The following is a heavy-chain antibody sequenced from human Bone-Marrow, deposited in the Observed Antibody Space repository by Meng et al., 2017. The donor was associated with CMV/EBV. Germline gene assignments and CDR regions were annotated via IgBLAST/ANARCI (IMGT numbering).Heavy chain of an antibody. D-gene: IGHD3-10*01. CDR3: ARIRIYFGSGLCSHDAFDN. Sequence: GESLKISRAASGFTFRSYTIQWVSQAPGKGLEWVAAISSAGSKTHYADSVKGRFTISTDNSKNTLYLQTNSLKAEDTAVCFCARIRIYFGSGLCSHDAFDNWGQGTMVTVSS. V-gene: IGHV3-30*01. CDR1: GFTFRSYT. CDR2: ISSAGSKT. J-gene: IGHJ3*02.